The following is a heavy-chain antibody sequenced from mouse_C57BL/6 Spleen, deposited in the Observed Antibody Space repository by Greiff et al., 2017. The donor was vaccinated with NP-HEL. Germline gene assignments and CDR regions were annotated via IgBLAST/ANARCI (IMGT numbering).Heavy chain of an antibody. V-gene: IGHV5-9-1*02. J-gene: IGHJ2*01. D-gene: IGHD2-5*01. CDR2: ISSGGDYI. CDR3: TRGYSTLYYFDY. Sequence: EVKLVESGEGLVKPGGSLKLSCAASGFTFSSYAMSWVRQTPEKRLEWVAYISSGGDYIYYADTVKGRFTISRDNARNTLYLQMSSLKSEDTAMYYCTRGYSTLYYFDYWGQGTTLTVSS. CDR1: GFTFSSYA.